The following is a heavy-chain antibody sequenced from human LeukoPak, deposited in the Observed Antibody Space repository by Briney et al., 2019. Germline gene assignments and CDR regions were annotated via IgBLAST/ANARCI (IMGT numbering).Heavy chain of an antibody. J-gene: IGHJ2*01. CDR1: GFTFNNHN. Sequence: GESLRLSCVASGFTFNNHNMDWVRQAPGKGLEWISYISGSGDAIFYADSVQGRFTISRDNAKNSLYLQMNSLRAEDTAVYYCARSPWIQLDWYFDLWGRGTLVTVSS. D-gene: IGHD5-18*01. CDR3: ARSPWIQLDWYFDL. V-gene: IGHV3-48*01. CDR2: ISGSGDAI.